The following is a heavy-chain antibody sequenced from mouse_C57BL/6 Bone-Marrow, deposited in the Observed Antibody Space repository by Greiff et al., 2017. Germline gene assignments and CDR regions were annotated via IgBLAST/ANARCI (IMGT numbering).Heavy chain of an antibody. CDR1: GYTFTGYW. CDR3: AREGAYSNYYYYAMDY. Sequence: QVQLQQSGAELMKPGASVKLSCKATGYTFTGYWLEWVKQRPGHGLEWIGEILPGSGSTNYNEKFKGKATFTADTSSNTAYMQLSSLTTEDSAIYYCAREGAYSNYYYYAMDYWGQGTSVTVAS. CDR2: ILPGSGST. D-gene: IGHD2-5*01. V-gene: IGHV1-9*01. J-gene: IGHJ4*01.